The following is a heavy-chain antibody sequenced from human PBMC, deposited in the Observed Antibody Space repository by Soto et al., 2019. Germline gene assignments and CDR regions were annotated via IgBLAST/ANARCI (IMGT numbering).Heavy chain of an antibody. V-gene: IGHV3-30*18. CDR3: AKEGDIVVVVAADGMDV. D-gene: IGHD2-15*01. Sequence: QVQLVESGGGVVQPGRSLRLSCAASGFTFSSYGMHWVRQAPGKGLEWVAVISYDGSNKYYADSVKGRFTISRDNSENTLYLQMNSLRAEDTAVYYCAKEGDIVVVVAADGMDVWGQGTTVTVSS. J-gene: IGHJ6*02. CDR1: GFTFSSYG. CDR2: ISYDGSNK.